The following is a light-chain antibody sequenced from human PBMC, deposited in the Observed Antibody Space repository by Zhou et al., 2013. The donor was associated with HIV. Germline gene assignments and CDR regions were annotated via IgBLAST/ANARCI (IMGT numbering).Light chain of an antibody. CDR2: EAS. CDR3: QQANSFPPT. V-gene: IGKV1-12*01. J-gene: IGKJ1*01. Sequence: DIRMTQSPSSVSASVGDRVTITCRASQSISNWLAWFQQKPGEAPKLLIYEASNLRSGVPSRFSGSGSGTDFTLTISSLQPEDFATYYCQQANSFPPTFGQGTKVEIK. CDR1: QSISNW.